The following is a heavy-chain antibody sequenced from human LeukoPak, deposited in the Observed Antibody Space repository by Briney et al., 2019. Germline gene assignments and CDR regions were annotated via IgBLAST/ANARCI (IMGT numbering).Heavy chain of an antibody. V-gene: IGHV3-23*01. CDR2: ISGSGGST. CDR3: AKGSVGDFWSAGYYYYYMDV. J-gene: IGHJ6*03. CDR1: GFTFSSYA. Sequence: GGSLRLSCAASGFTFSSYAMSWVRQAPGKGLEWVSAISGSGGSTYYADSVKGRFTISRDNSKNTLYLQMNSLRAEDTAVYYCAKGSVGDFWSAGYYYYYMDVWGKGTTVTVSS. D-gene: IGHD3-3*01.